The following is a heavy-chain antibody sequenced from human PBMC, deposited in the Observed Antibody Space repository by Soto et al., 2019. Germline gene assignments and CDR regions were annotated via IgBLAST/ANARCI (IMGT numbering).Heavy chain of an antibody. V-gene: IGHV3-7*01. CDR2: IKQDGSEK. Sequence: EVQLVESGGGLVQPGGSLRLSCAASGFTFGDYWMSWVRQVPGKGLEWVANIKQDGSEKYYVDSVKGRFTLSRDNAKNSLHLQMNGLRAEYTAMYFCAIVAYNNGWIFDYWGQGTLVTVSS. CDR1: GFTFGDYW. J-gene: IGHJ4*01. D-gene: IGHD6-25*01. CDR3: AIVAYNNGWIFDY.